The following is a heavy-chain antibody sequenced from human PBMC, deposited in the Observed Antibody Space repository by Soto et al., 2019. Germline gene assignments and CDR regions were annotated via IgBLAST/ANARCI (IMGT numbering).Heavy chain of an antibody. V-gene: IGHV3-23*01. CDR1: GFTFSSYA. CDR2: ISGSGGST. J-gene: IGHJ4*02. D-gene: IGHD3-22*01. CDR3: AKAHPNYYDSSGPQYYFDY. Sequence: PGGSLRLSCAASGFTFSSYAMSWVRQAPGKGLEWVSAISGSGGSTYYADSVKGRFTISRDNSKNTLYLQMNSLRAEDTAVYYCAKAHPNYYDSSGPQYYFDYWGQGTLVTVSS.